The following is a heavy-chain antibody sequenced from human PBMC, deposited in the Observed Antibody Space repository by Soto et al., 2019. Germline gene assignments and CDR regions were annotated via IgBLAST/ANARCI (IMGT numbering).Heavy chain of an antibody. CDR2: INHSGST. J-gene: IGHJ5*02. CDR3: ARGRFYYGSGSYYRSWFDP. V-gene: IGHV4-34*01. D-gene: IGHD3-10*01. CDR1: GGSFSGYY. Sequence: PSETLSLTCAVCGGSFSGYYWSWIRQPPGKGLEWIGEINHSGSTNYNPSLKSRVTISVDTSKNQFSLKLSSVTAADTAVYYCARGRFYYGSGSYYRSWFDPWGQGTLVTVSS.